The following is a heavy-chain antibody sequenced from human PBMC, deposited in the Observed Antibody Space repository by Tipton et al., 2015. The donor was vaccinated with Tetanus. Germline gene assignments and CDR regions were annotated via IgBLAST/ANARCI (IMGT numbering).Heavy chain of an antibody. J-gene: IGHJ3*01. CDR3: ARRRYTWNRGGFDL. CDR1: GGSFTDCY. D-gene: IGHD1-20*01. CDR2: INHSGTT. V-gene: IGHV4-34*01. Sequence: TLSLTCAVSGGSFTDCYWGWVRQPPGRGPEWIGEINHSGTTYYNASLKSRLTMSVDTSEQHFSLNLNSVTASDTAMYYCARRRYTWNRGGFDLWGQGTMVTVSS.